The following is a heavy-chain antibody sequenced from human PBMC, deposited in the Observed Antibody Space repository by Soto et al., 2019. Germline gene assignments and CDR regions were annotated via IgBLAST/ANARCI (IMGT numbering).Heavy chain of an antibody. V-gene: IGHV3-23*01. Sequence: GGSLRLSCAASGFTFSSYAMSWVRQAPGKGLEWVSAISGSGGSTYHADSVKGRFTISRDNSKNTLYLQMNSLRAEDTAVYYCAKDRVGGSRYYYYGMDVWGQGTTVTVSS. D-gene: IGHD2-15*01. CDR1: GFTFSSYA. CDR3: AKDRVGGSRYYYYGMDV. J-gene: IGHJ6*02. CDR2: ISGSGGST.